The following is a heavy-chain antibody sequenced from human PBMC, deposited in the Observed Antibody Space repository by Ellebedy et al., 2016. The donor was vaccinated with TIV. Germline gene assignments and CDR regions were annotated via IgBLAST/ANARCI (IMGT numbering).Heavy chain of an antibody. CDR3: ARASFTSPYNYFDP. CDR1: GDSISSSRYY. D-gene: IGHD5-24*01. J-gene: IGHJ5*02. V-gene: IGHV4-39*01. CDR2: IYASGTT. Sequence: GSLRLXXTVSGDSISSSRYYWGWIRQPPGKGLDWIGSIYASGTTYYKPSLKSRVTISVDTSKNQFSLKLSSVTAADTAVYYCARASFTSPYNYFDPWGQGTLVTVVS.